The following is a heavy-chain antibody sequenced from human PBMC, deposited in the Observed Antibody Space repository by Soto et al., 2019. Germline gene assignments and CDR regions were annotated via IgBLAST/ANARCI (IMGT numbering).Heavy chain of an antibody. CDR3: ARSYYDFFWGSYRSYYFDY. CDR2: ISSSSSYI. V-gene: IGHV3-21*01. Sequence: EVQLVESGGGLVKPGGSLRLSCAASGFTFSSYSMNWVRQAPGKGLEWVSSISSSSSYIYYADSVKGRFTISRDNAKNSLYLQMNSLRAEDTAVYYCARSYYDFFWGSYRSYYFDYWGQGTLVTVSS. CDR1: GFTFSSYS. J-gene: IGHJ4*02. D-gene: IGHD3-16*02.